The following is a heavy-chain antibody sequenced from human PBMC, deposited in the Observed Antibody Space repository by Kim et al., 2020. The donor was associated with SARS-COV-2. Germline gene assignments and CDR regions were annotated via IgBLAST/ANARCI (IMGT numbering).Heavy chain of an antibody. J-gene: IGHJ2*01. Sequence: SETLSLTCTVSAGSFSGNYWSWIRQPPGKGLEWIAYVYNSGNVDYNSSLRSRATISIDTSKSQFSLKLNSVTAADTAVYYCVRLAVVHCIHACQTWYFDL. CDR2: VYNSGNV. D-gene: IGHD2-21*01. V-gene: IGHV4-59*08. CDR1: AGSFSGNY. CDR3: VRLAVVHCIHACQTWYFDL.